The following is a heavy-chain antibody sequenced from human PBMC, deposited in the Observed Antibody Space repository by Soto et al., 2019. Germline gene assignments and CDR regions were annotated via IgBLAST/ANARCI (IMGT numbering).Heavy chain of an antibody. CDR1: GFTFSDAW. CDR3: TRDRPRFSNSWSYMDV. CDR2: IKSKTDGGTI. V-gene: IGHV3-15*01. D-gene: IGHD6-13*01. Sequence: WGSLRLSCAAAGFTFSDAWMSCVRQAPGKGLEWVGRIKSKTDGGTIDYSAPVKGRIAISRDDSKNTLYLQMNSLKTEDTAVYYCTRDRPRFSNSWSYMDVWGKGTTVTVSS. J-gene: IGHJ6*03.